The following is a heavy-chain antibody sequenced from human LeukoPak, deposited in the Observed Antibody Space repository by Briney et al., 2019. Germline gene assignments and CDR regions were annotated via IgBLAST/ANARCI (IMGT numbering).Heavy chain of an antibody. CDR3: ARMGFNWNYVTDY. Sequence: PSETLSLTCTVSGGSISNSYWSWIRQPPGKGLEWIGYIYYTGCPNYNPSLKSRVTMSVDTSKNQFSLKLSSVTAADTAVYYCARMGFNWNYVTDYWGQGTLVTVSS. CDR1: GGSISNSY. CDR2: IYYTGCP. V-gene: IGHV4-59*01. J-gene: IGHJ4*02. D-gene: IGHD1-7*01.